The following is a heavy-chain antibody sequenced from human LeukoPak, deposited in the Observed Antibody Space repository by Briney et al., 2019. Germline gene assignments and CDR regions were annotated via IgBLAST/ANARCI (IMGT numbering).Heavy chain of an antibody. CDR1: GGSFSGYY. CDR2: INHSGST. Sequence: SETLSLTCAVYGGSFSGYYWSWIRQPPGKGLEWIGEINHSGSTNYNPSLKSRVTISVDTSKNQFSLKLSSVTAADTAVYYCARGRKGIYYGSGSQNYAMDVWGKGTTVTVSS. CDR3: ARGRKGIYYGSGSQNYAMDV. J-gene: IGHJ6*04. V-gene: IGHV4-34*01. D-gene: IGHD3-10*01.